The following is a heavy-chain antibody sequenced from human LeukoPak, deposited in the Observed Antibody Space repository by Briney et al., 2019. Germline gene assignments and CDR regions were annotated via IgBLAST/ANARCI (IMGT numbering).Heavy chain of an antibody. Sequence: ALETLSLTCAVSGGSISSSNWWGWVRQPPGKGLEWIGEIYHSGSTNYNPSLKSRVAISVDKSKNQFSLKLSSVTAADTAIYYCASRAARPFDYWGQGTLVTVSS. CDR1: GGSISSSNW. CDR3: ASRAARPFDY. D-gene: IGHD6-6*01. CDR2: IYHSGST. J-gene: IGHJ4*02. V-gene: IGHV4-4*02.